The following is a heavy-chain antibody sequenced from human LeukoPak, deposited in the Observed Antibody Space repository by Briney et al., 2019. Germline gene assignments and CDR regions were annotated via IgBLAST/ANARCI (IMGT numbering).Heavy chain of an antibody. Sequence: PGGSLRLSCAASGFSVRDNYMSWVRQAPGKRLEWVSDVYINGRTFYADSVKGRFIISRDNSRNTLYLQMNSLRAEDTAVYYCAKDYRCCSGGSCYPICESSPVFDYWGQGTLVTVSS. CDR3: AKDYRCCSGGSCYPICESSPVFDY. CDR1: GFSVRDNY. J-gene: IGHJ4*02. CDR2: VYINGRT. V-gene: IGHV3-53*01. D-gene: IGHD2-15*01.